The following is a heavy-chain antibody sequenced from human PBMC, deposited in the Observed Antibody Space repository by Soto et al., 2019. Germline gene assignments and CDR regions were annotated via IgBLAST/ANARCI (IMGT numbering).Heavy chain of an antibody. J-gene: IGHJ4*02. CDR2: ISWNSGSI. D-gene: IGHD6-19*01. CDR3: AKDIYYSSGPRPFDY. V-gene: IGHV3-9*01. Sequence: GGSLRLSCAASGFTFDDYAMHWVRQAPGKGLEWVSGISWNSGSIGYADSVKGRFTISRDNAKNSLYLQMNSLRAEDTALYYCAKDIYYSSGPRPFDYWGQGTLVTVSS. CDR1: GFTFDDYA.